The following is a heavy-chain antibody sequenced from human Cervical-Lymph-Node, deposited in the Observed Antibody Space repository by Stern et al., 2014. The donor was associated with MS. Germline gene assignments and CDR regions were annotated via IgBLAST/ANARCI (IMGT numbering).Heavy chain of an antibody. J-gene: IGHJ4*02. Sequence: VQLVESGGGVVQPGTSLRLSCAGSRFSFSNYDMHWVRQAPGKGLEWVVGIVSDGNREEDGDSFQGRFTISRDNSKNMVYLQMNSLRSDDTAVYYCARDRDTTGWTLGAHWGQGTLVTVSS. V-gene: IGHV3-30*03. CDR3: ARDRDTTGWTLGAH. CDR2: IVSDGNRE. D-gene: IGHD2/OR15-2a*01. CDR1: RFSFSNYD.